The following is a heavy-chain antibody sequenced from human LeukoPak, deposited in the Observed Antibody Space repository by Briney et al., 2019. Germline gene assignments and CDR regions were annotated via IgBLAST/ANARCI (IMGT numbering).Heavy chain of an antibody. D-gene: IGHD3-10*01. J-gene: IGHJ3*02. CDR3: ASLSGSASYWGREDHSDI. V-gene: IGHV3-30*03. Sequence: GGSLRLSCGASGFTFSSYGIHWFRQDPGKGLEGGTVISYDGNNKYYADSLKGRFTISRDNSKNTLYLKMNTLRAEDTPVYYCASLSGSASYWGREDHSDIWGQGTMVIVSS. CDR1: GFTFSSYG. CDR2: ISYDGNNK.